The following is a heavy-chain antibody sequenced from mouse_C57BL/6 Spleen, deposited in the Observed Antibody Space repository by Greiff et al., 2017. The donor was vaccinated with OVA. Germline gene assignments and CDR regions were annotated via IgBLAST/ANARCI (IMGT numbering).Heavy chain of an antibody. J-gene: IGHJ2*01. V-gene: IGHV1-85*01. CDR3: ARALDSSGYYFDY. Sequence: VQRVESGPELVKPGASVKLSCKASGYTFTSYDINWVKQRPGQGLEWIGWIYPRDGSTKYNEKFKGKATLTVDTSSSTAYMELHSLTSEDSAVYFCARALDSSGYYFDYWGQGTTLTVSS. D-gene: IGHD3-2*02. CDR2: IYPRDGST. CDR1: GYTFTSYD.